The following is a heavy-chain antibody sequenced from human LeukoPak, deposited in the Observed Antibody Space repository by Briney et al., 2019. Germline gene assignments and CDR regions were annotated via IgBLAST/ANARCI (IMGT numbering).Heavy chain of an antibody. CDR3: ARDPYCGGDCYSSDAFDI. Sequence: GGSLRLSCAASGFTFNNYAMHWVRQAPGEGLQWVSSISDDSNYIFYADSVKGRFTISTDNAKNSLYLQMNSLRAEDTAVYYCARDPYCGGDCYSSDAFDIWGQGTMVTVSS. V-gene: IGHV3-21*01. J-gene: IGHJ3*02. D-gene: IGHD2-21*02. CDR2: ISDDSNYI. CDR1: GFTFNNYA.